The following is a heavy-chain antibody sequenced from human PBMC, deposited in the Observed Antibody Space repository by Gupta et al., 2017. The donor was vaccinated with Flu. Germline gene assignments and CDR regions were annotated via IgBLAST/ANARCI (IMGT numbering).Heavy chain of an antibody. CDR2: IYHDGNT. J-gene: IGHJ4*02. D-gene: IGHD2-21*01. CDR3: ARHPFCSGDFCISSHFGF. CDR1: GGSITSTSYY. Sequence: QVRLQESGPGLVKPSETLSLTCTVSGGSITSTSYYWDWIRQPPGEGLEWIGTIYHDGNTYYNPSLKSRVTISVDTSRNTYSLSLNSVTAADTAVYYCARHPFCSGDFCISSHFGFWGRGTLVTVSS. V-gene: IGHV4-39*01.